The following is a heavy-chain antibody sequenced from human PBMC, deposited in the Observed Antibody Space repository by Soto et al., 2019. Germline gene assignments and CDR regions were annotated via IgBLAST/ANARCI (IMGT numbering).Heavy chain of an antibody. Sequence: ASVKVSCKASGYTFTSYGISWVRQAPGQGLEWMGWISAYNGNTNYAQKLQGRVTMTTDTSTSTAYMELRSLRSDDTAVYYRARVLWEWLENWFDPWGQGTLVTVSS. CDR1: GYTFTSYG. CDR3: ARVLWEWLENWFDP. V-gene: IGHV1-18*01. D-gene: IGHD6-19*01. CDR2: ISAYNGNT. J-gene: IGHJ5*02.